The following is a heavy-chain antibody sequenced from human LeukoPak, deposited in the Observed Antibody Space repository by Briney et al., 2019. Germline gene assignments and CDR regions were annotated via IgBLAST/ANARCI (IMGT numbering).Heavy chain of an antibody. CDR3: ARGRDGIAY. D-gene: IGHD6-13*01. J-gene: IGHJ4*02. CDR2: INHSGST. CDR1: GGSFSGYY. Sequence: SETLSLTCAVYGGSFSGYYWSWIRQPPGKGLEWIGEINHSGSTNYNPSLKSRVTISVDTSKNQFSLKLSSVTAADTAVYYCARGRDGIAYWGQGTLVTVSS. V-gene: IGHV4-34*01.